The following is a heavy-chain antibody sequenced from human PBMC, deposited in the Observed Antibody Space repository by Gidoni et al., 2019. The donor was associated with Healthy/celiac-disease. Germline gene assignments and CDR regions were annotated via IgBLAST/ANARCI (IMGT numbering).Heavy chain of an antibody. V-gene: IGHV3-33*01. Sequence: QVQLVESGGGVVQPGRSLRLSCAASGFTFSSYGMHWVRQAPGKGLEWVAVIWYDGSNKYYADSVKGRFTISRDNSKNTLYLQMNSLRAEDTAVYYCARAGNGGYSYGGFDYWGQGTLVTVSS. CDR1: GFTFSSYG. J-gene: IGHJ4*02. CDR2: IWYDGSNK. CDR3: ARAGNGGYSYGGFDY. D-gene: IGHD5-18*01.